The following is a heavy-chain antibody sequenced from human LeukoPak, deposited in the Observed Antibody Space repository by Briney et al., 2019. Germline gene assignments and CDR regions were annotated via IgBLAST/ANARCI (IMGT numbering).Heavy chain of an antibody. CDR2: ISGSGGST. Sequence: PGGSLRLSCAASGFIFNSYAMSWVRQAPGKGLEWVSAISGSGGSTYYADSVEGRFTISRDNSKNTLYLQMNSLRAEDTAVYYCAKSSGYSSTWEVDYWGQGTLVTVSS. D-gene: IGHD6-13*01. V-gene: IGHV3-23*01. CDR3: AKSSGYSSTWEVDY. CDR1: GFIFNSYA. J-gene: IGHJ4*02.